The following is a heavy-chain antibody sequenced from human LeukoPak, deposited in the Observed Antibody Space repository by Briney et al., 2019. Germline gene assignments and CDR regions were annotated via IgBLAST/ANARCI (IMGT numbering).Heavy chain of an antibody. D-gene: IGHD3-22*01. CDR3: AREKTAYYYDSSGFSEGAFDI. CDR1: GGSISSGGEY. J-gene: IGHJ3*02. CDR2: VYYSGST. V-gene: IGHV4-31*03. Sequence: SETLSLTCTVSGGSISSGGEYWSWIRQHPGKGVEWIGYVYYSGSTYYNPSLKSRVTISVDTSENQFSLKLSSVTAADTAVYYCAREKTAYYYDSSGFSEGAFDIWGQGTMVTVSS.